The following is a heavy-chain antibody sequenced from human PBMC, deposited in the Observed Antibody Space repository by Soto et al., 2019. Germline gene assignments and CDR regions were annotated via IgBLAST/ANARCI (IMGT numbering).Heavy chain of an antibody. D-gene: IGHD2-15*01. V-gene: IGHV1-18*01. CDR2: ISAYKGNT. J-gene: IGHJ6*02. CDR3: ASSASIYCSGGSCSYYDMDV. CDR1: GYTFNSYG. Sequence: QVQLVQSGAEVKKPGASVKVSCKASGYTFNSYGISWVRQAPGRGLEWMGWISAYKGNTNYAQKLQGRVTMTTDTSTSTVYMELRSLRSDDTAVYYCASSASIYCSGGSCSYYDMDVWGQGTTVIVSS.